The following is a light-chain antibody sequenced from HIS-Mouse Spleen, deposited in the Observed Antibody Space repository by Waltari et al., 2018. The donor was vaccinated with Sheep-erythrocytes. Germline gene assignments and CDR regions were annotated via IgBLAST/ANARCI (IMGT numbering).Light chain of an antibody. CDR2: AAS. CDR3: QQANSFPIT. V-gene: IGKV1-12*01. CDR1: QGISSW. Sequence: DXQMXXSXXXXXXXXXXRVTLTCRASQGISSWLAWYQQKPGKAPKLLIYAASTFQSXVPSXFSGSGSGTDFTLTISSLQPEDFATYYCQQANSFPITFGQGTRLEIK. J-gene: IGKJ5*01.